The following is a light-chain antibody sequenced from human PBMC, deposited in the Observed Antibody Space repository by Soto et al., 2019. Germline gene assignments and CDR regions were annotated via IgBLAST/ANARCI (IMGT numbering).Light chain of an antibody. J-gene: IGKJ1*01. V-gene: IGKV1-39*01. CDR3: QQTYSTPPWT. CDR2: TAS. Sequence: DIQMTQSPSSLSASVGDRVTITCRASQSISTYLNWYQQKPGKAPELLIYTASNLQSEITSRFSGSGSVTDFTLTISSLQPEDFATYYCQQTYSTPPWTFGQGTKVEIK. CDR1: QSISTY.